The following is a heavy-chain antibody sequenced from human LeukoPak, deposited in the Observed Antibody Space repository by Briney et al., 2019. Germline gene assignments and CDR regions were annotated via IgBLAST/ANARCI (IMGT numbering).Heavy chain of an antibody. V-gene: IGHV3-21*01. J-gene: IGHJ4*02. Sequence: PGGSLRLSCAASGFTFSSYSMNWVRQAPGKGLEGVSSISSSSSYIYYADSGKGPFTTSRDNAKNSLYLQMNSLRAEDTAVYYCARDHYYGSGSYYPYWGQGTLVTVSS. CDR2: ISSSSSYI. CDR1: GFTFSSYS. D-gene: IGHD3-10*01. CDR3: ARDHYYGSGSYYPY.